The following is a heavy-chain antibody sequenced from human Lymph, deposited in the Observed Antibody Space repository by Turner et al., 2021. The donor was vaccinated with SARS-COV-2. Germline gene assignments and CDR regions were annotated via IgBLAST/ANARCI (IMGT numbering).Heavy chain of an antibody. J-gene: IGHJ5*02. CDR3: ARAAQLTVWFDP. CDR2: MDPNSGNT. CDR1: GYTFTRYD. Sequence: QVQLVQSGAEVKKPGASVKVSCMASGYTFTRYDINWVRQATGQGLEWIGWMDPNSGNTGYAQKFQGRVTMTRNTSISTAYMELSSLRSEDTAVYYCARAAQLTVWFDPWGQGTLVTVSS. D-gene: IGHD3-9*01. V-gene: IGHV1-8*01.